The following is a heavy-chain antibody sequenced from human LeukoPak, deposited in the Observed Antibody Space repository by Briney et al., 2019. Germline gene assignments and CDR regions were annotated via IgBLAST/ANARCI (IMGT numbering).Heavy chain of an antibody. V-gene: IGHV3-53*01. CDR1: GFTVSTNY. CDR2: VYSGGST. CDR3: ARDTVTTFRFRDYYYYGMDV. D-gene: IGHD4-17*01. J-gene: IGHJ6*02. Sequence: PGGSLRLSCAASGFTVSTNYMNWVRPAPGKGLEWVSVVYSGGSTYYADSVKGRFTISRDNSKNTLYLQMNSLRAEDTAAYYCARDTVTTFRFRDYYYYGMDVWGPGTTVTVSS.